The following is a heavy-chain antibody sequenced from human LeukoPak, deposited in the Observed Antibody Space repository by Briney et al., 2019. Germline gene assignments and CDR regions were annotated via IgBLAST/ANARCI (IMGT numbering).Heavy chain of an antibody. Sequence: PGGSLRLSCAASGFTFSSYAMHWVRQAPGKGLEWVAVISYDGSNKYYADSVKGRFTISRDNSKNTLYLQMNSLRAEDTAVYYCARDRYDSSGYSPSFDYWGQGTQVTVSS. J-gene: IGHJ4*02. CDR2: ISYDGSNK. D-gene: IGHD3-22*01. CDR1: GFTFSSYA. V-gene: IGHV3-30-3*01. CDR3: ARDRYDSSGYSPSFDY.